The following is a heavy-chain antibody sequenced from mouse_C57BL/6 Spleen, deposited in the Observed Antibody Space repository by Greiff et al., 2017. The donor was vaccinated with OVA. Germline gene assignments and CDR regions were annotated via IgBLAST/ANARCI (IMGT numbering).Heavy chain of an antibody. J-gene: IGHJ4*01. V-gene: IGHV6-6*01. Sequence: EVKVEESGGGLVQPGGSMKLSCAASGFTFSDAWMDWVRQSPEKGLEWVAEIRNKANNHATYYAESVKGRFTISRDDSKSSVYLQMNSLRAEDTGIYYCTPIYYDYDQGAMDYWGQGTSVTVSS. CDR1: GFTFSDAW. CDR3: TPIYYDYDQGAMDY. CDR2: IRNKANNHAT. D-gene: IGHD2-4*01.